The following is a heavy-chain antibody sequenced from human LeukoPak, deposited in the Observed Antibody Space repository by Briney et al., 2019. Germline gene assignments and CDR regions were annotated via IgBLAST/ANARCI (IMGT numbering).Heavy chain of an antibody. CDR2: ISWNSGSI. J-gene: IGHJ4*02. D-gene: IGHD2-2*01. Sequence: GGSLRLSCAASGFTFDDYAMHWVRQAPGKGLEWVSGISWNSGSIGYADSVKGRFTISRDNAKNTLYLQMNSLRTEDTAVYYCARRVVVPAAPYYFDYWGQGTLVTVSS. CDR3: ARRVVVPAAPYYFDY. V-gene: IGHV3-9*01. CDR1: GFTFDDYA.